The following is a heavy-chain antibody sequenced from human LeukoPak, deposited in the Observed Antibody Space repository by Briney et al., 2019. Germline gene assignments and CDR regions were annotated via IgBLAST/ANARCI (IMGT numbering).Heavy chain of an antibody. CDR3: TTGPPRESFFDY. CDR1: GFTFSKAW. Sequence: GGSLRLSCVVSGFTFSKAWMSWVRQAPGKGLEWVGRINSKTDGGTTDYAAPVKGRFTISRDDSKNTLYLQMNSLKTEDTAVYYCTTGPPRESFFDYWGQGTLVTVSS. CDR2: INSKTDGGTT. J-gene: IGHJ4*02. V-gene: IGHV3-15*01.